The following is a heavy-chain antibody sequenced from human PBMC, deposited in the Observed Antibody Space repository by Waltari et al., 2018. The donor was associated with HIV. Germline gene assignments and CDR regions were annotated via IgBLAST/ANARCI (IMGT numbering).Heavy chain of an antibody. CDR3: ARDYYDSSARGAFDI. J-gene: IGHJ3*02. CDR2: ISGSGGSK. Sequence: EVQLLESGGGLVQPGGSLRLSCAASGFTFSSYAMSWVRQAPGKGLEWVSAISGSGGSKYYADSGKGRFTISRDNSKNTLYLQMNSLRAEDTAVYYCARDYYDSSARGAFDIWGQGTMVTVSS. D-gene: IGHD3-22*01. V-gene: IGHV3-23*01. CDR1: GFTFSSYA.